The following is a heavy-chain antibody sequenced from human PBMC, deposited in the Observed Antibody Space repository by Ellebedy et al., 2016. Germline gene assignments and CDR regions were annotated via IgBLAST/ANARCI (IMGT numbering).Heavy chain of an antibody. J-gene: IGHJ4*02. V-gene: IGHV5-51*01. CDR2: RNCGAADS. Sequence: GESLKISCRDSGHSFSSTYWIAWVRQKPGKGLEWMEIRNCGAADSTYSPSFQGQVTISVDKSINTAYLQWSSLKASDTAVYYCARPGYSGNYLYYFDYWGQGTLVTVSS. D-gene: IGHD1-26*01. CDR3: ARPGYSGNYLYYFDY. CDR1: GHSFSSTYW.